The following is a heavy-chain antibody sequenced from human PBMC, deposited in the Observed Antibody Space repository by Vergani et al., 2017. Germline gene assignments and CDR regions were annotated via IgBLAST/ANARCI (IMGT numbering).Heavy chain of an antibody. J-gene: IGHJ3*02. V-gene: IGHV3-21*01. CDR3: ASEERYCSSTSCQGVGAFDI. CDR1: GFTFSSYS. CDR2: ISSSSSYI. D-gene: IGHD2-2*01. Sequence: EVQLVESGGGLVKPGGSLRLSCAASGFTFSSYSMNWVRQAPGKGLEWVSSISSSSSYIYYADSVKGRFTISRDNAKNSLYLQMNSLRAEDTAVYYCASEERYCSSTSCQGVGAFDIWGQGAMVTVSS.